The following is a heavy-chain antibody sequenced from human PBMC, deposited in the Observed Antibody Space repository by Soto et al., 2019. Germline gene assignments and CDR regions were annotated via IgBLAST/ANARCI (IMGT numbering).Heavy chain of an antibody. CDR3: AGEADYYDSSGYYLNWFDP. CDR2: ISAYNGNT. J-gene: IGHJ5*02. Sequence: GASVKVACKASGYTFTSYGISWVRQAPGQGLEWMGWISAYNGNTNYAQKLQGRVTMTTDTSTSTAYMELRSLRSDDTAVYYCAGEADYYDSSGYYLNWFDPWGQGTLVTVSS. D-gene: IGHD3-22*01. CDR1: GYTFTSYG. V-gene: IGHV1-18*01.